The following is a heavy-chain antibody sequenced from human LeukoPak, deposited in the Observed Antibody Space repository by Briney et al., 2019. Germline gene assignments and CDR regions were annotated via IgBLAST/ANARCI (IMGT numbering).Heavy chain of an antibody. CDR3: ARERYSRSSHDALDL. Sequence: NSGGSLRLSCVASGFTFSDHFTNWVRQAPGKGLEWVSSISSSGSSALYADSLRGRFTISRDNAKNSLYLQMNSLRPGDTAVYYCARERYSRSSHDALDLWGQGAMVTVSS. CDR2: ISSSGSSA. D-gene: IGHD6-6*01. CDR1: GFTFSDHF. V-gene: IGHV3-21*01. J-gene: IGHJ3*01.